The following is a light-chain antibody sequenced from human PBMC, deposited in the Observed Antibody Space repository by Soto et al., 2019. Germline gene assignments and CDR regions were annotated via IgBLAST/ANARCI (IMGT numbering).Light chain of an antibody. J-gene: IGKJ1*01. V-gene: IGKV3-20*01. CDR2: GAS. Sequence: EIVLTQSPGTLSLSPGESATLSCRASQSVSSGCLAWYRQRPGQAPRLLIYGASNRATGIPDTFSGSGSGTDFTLTISRLEPEDFAVYYCQQYDSSPWTFGQGTKVEI. CDR3: QQYDSSPWT. CDR1: QSVSSGC.